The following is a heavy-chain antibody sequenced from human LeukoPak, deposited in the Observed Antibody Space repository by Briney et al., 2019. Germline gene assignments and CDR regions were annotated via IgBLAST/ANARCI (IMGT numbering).Heavy chain of an antibody. CDR3: VRGDPNCSGTNCPTDYFHY. CDR2: IYTSGST. V-gene: IGHV4-61*02. J-gene: IGHJ4*02. CDR1: GGSISSGSYY. Sequence: SQTLSLTCTVSGGSISSGSYYWSWIRQPAGKGLEWIGRIYTSGSTYYNPSLKSRVTMSVDRSKNQFSLKLSSVTAADTAVYYCVRGDPNCSGTNCPTDYFHYWGQGTLVTVSS. D-gene: IGHD2-2*01.